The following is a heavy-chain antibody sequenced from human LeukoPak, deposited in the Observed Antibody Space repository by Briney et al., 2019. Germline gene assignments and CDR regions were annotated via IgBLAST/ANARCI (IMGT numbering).Heavy chain of an antibody. CDR2: INHSGST. CDR3: ARLPGPYFDY. CDR1: GGSFSGYY. Sequence: PSETLSLTCAVYGGSFSGYYWSWIRQPPGKGLEWIGEINHSGSTNYNPSLKSRVTISVDTSKNQFSLKLSSVTAADTAVYYCARLPGPYFDYWGQGTLVTVSS. J-gene: IGHJ4*02. V-gene: IGHV4-34*01. D-gene: IGHD2-2*01.